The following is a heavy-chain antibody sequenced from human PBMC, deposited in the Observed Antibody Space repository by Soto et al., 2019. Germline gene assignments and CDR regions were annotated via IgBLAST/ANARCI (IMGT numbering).Heavy chain of an antibody. D-gene: IGHD3-22*01. CDR2: IYHSGST. J-gene: IGHJ6*02. CDR3: ARAGVSSGVWYYYYGMDV. CDR1: GGSISSGGYS. V-gene: IGHV4-30-2*01. Sequence: QLQLQESGSGLVKPSQTLSLTCAVSGGSISSGGYSWSWIRQPPGKGLEWIGYIYHSGSTYYNPSLKSRVTKSVDRSKKQFSLKLSSVTAADTAVYYCARAGVSSGVWYYYYGMDVWGQGTTVTVSS.